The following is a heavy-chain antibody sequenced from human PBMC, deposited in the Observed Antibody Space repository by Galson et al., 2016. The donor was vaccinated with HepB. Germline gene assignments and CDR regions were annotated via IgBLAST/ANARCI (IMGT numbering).Heavy chain of an antibody. CDR2: IWFDGSNI. CDR1: GFRLSDYG. V-gene: IGHV3-33*06. D-gene: IGHD7-27*01. Sequence: SLRLSCAASGFRLSDYGMHWVRQAPGKGLEWVAVIWFDGSNIHYVDSVKDRFTISRDNSKNTLYLQMNNLSAEDTAVYFCAKETSNWGQYYFGYWGQGALVTVSS. CDR3: AKETSNWGQYYFGY. J-gene: IGHJ4*02.